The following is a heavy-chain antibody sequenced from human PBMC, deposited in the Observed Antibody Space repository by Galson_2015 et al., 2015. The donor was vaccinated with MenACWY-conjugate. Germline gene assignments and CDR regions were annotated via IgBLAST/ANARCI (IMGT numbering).Heavy chain of an antibody. CDR3: AKTQKLIYFYYGMDV. CDR2: ISGSGANT. V-gene: IGHV3-23*01. D-gene: IGHD6-6*01. J-gene: IGHJ6*02. Sequence: SLRLSCAASGFTFRDYAMTWVPLAPGTGLEWISAISGSGANTYYADSVKGRFTISRDNSKDTVYLQLNSLRAEDTAVYYCAKTQKLIYFYYGMDVWGQGTTVTVSS. CDR1: GFTFRDYA.